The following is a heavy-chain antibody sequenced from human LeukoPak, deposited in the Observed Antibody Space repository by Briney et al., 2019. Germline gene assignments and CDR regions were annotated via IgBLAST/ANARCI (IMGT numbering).Heavy chain of an antibody. V-gene: IGHV1-58*02. Sequence: GASVKVSCKASGFTFTSSAMQWVRQARGQRLEWIGRIVVGSGNTNYAQKFQERVTITRDMSTSTAYMELSSLRSEDTAVYYCAADLKSRWSFDYWGQGTLVTVSS. J-gene: IGHJ4*02. CDR3: AADLKSRWSFDY. D-gene: IGHD3-3*01. CDR1: GFTFTSSA. CDR2: IVVGSGNT.